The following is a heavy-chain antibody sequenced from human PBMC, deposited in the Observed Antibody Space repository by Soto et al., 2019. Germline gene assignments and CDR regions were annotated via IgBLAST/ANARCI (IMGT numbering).Heavy chain of an antibody. CDR3: AKEGYSFVGMDV. J-gene: IGHJ6*02. CDR2: IDPSDSYT. CDR1: GYSFTSYW. D-gene: IGHD5-18*01. Sequence: GESLKISCKGSGYSFTSYWISWVRQMPGKGLEWMGRIDPSDSYTNYSPSFQGHATISADKSISTAYLQWSSLKASDTAMYYCAKEGYSFVGMDVWGQGTTVTVSS. V-gene: IGHV5-10-1*01.